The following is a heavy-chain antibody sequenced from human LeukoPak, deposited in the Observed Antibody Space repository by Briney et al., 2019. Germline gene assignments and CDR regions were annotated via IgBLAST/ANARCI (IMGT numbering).Heavy chain of an antibody. CDR1: GFTFSRYG. CDR2: IYYDGSNK. D-gene: IGHD2-21*01. CDR3: ARDGGIVAPDFDC. V-gene: IGHV3-33*01. J-gene: IGHJ4*02. Sequence: GGSLRLSCVASGFTFSRYGFHWVRQAPGKGLEWVAAIYYDGSNKDYADSVKGRFTVSRDNPKNTLYLQMNSLRAEDTAVYYCARDGGIVAPDFDCWGQGTLVTVSS.